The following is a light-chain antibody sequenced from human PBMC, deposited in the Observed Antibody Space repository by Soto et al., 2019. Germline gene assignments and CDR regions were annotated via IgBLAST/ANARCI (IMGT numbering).Light chain of an antibody. CDR2: GNS. J-gene: IGLJ2*01. CDR1: SSNIGAGCD. V-gene: IGLV1-40*01. CDR3: QSYDSSLSAPV. Sequence: QSVLTQPPSVSGAPGQRVTISCTGSSSNIGAGCDVHWYQQLPGTAPKLLIYGNSNRPSGVPDRFSGSKSGTSASLAITGLQAEDEADYYCQSYDSSLSAPVFGGGTKLTVL.